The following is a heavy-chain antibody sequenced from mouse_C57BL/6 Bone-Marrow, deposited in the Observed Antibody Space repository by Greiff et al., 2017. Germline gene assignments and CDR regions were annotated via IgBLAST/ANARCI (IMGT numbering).Heavy chain of an antibody. CDR2: IDPSDSYT. CDR1: GYTFTSYW. V-gene: IGHV1-69*01. J-gene: IGHJ1*03. D-gene: IGHD1-1*01. CDR3: ARPIYYGSSYWYFDV. Sequence: VQLQQPGAELVMPAASVKLSCKASGYTFTSYWMHWVKQRPGQGLEWIGEIDPSDSYTNYNQKFKGKSTLTVDKSSSTAYMQLSSLTSEDSAVYYCARPIYYGSSYWYFDVWGTGTTVTVSS.